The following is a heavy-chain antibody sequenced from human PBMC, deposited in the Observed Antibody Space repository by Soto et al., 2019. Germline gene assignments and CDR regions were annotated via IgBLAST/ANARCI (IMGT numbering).Heavy chain of an antibody. CDR1: GGTFSSHS. V-gene: IGHV1-69*08. CDR3: ARDGRSYYDSSGSLNWFDP. CDR2: IIPILDKA. J-gene: IGHJ5*02. D-gene: IGHD3-22*01. Sequence: QVQLVQSGAEAKKPGYSMKVSSKASGGTFSSHSISWVRQAPGQGLEWMGRIIPILDKANYAQKFQGRVTINADKSTSTAYMELSSLRSEDTAVYYCARDGRSYYDSSGSLNWFDPWGQGTLVTVSS.